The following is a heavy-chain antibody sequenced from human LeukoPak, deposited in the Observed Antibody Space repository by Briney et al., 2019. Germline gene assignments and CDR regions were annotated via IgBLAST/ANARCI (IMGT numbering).Heavy chain of an antibody. CDR2: IGSSGSPT. Sequence: AGGSLRLSCAASGFAFSSYNMNWVRQAPGKGLEWISYIGSSGSPTHYADSVGGRFTISRDNAKNSLYLQMNSLRDEDTAVYFCARRPYSDTSGRLSDVWGQGTTVTVS. CDR3: ARRPYSDTSGRLSDV. V-gene: IGHV3-48*02. D-gene: IGHD3-22*01. J-gene: IGHJ6*02. CDR1: GFAFSSYN.